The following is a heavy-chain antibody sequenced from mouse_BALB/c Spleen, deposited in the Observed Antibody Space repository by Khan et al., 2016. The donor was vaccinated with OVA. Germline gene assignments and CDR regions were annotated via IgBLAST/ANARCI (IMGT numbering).Heavy chain of an antibody. CDR3: ARTGYYYFDY. V-gene: IGHV5-17*02. J-gene: IGHJ2*01. D-gene: IGHD2-3*01. CDR2: ISSGSNTI. Sequence: EVELVASGGGLVQTGGSRKLSCAASGFTFSGFGMHWVRQAPEKGLEWVAYISSGSNTIYYADTVKGRFTISRDNPKNTLFLQMTSLRSEDTAMYYCARTGYYYFDYWGQGTTLTVSS. CDR1: GFTFSGFG.